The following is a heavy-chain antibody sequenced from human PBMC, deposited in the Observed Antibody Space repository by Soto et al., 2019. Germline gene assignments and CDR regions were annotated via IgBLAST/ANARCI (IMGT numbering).Heavy chain of an antibody. CDR3: AKVWWLRPFWDV. D-gene: IGHD5-12*01. CDR2: ISGTGGSP. V-gene: IGHV3-23*01. Sequence: GGSLRLSCAASGFTFSSYVMSWVRQAPGKGLEWVSAISGTGGSPTYADYVTGRLTISRDNSTNKLYTKMNRLRAEDTAVYYCAKVWWLRPFWDVWGKGTTVTVSS. J-gene: IGHJ6*04. CDR1: GFTFSSYV.